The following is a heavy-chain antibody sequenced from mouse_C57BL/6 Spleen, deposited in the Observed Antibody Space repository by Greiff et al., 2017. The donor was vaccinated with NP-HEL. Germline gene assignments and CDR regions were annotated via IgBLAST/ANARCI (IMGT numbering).Heavy chain of an antibody. Sequence: QVHVKQSGAELARPGASVKLSCKASGYTFTSYGISWVKQRTGQGLEWIGEIYPRSGNTYYNEKFKGKATLTADKSSSTAYMELRSLTSEDSAVYFCARPSSYDYEWYFDVWGTGTTVTVSS. J-gene: IGHJ1*03. CDR2: IYPRSGNT. D-gene: IGHD2-4*01. CDR1: GYTFTSYG. CDR3: ARPSSYDYEWYFDV. V-gene: IGHV1-81*01.